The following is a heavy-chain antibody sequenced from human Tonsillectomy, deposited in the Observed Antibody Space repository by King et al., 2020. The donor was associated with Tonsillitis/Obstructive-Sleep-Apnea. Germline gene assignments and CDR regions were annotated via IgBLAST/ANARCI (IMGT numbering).Heavy chain of an antibody. CDR3: VQYYYDNTGYYFFDY. Sequence: VQLVQSGPEVKKPGSSVKVSCKASGDTFSSYGISWVRQAPGQGLEWMGGTIPKFGTTNYAQKFQGRVTITADESTGTVYMSLSGLRSEDTAVFFCVQYYYDNTGYYFFDYWGQGTLITVSS. V-gene: IGHV1-69*01. CDR2: TIPKFGTT. J-gene: IGHJ4*02. D-gene: IGHD3-22*01. CDR1: GDTFSSYG.